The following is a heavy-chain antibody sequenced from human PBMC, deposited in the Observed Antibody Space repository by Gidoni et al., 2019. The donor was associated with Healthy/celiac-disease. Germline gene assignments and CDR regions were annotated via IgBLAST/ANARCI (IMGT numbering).Heavy chain of an antibody. CDR1: GFTFSSYA. J-gene: IGHJ1*01. Sequence: QVQLVESGGGVVQPGRSLRLSCAASGFTFSSYAMHWVRQAPGKGLEWVAVISYDGSNKYYADSVKGRFTISRDNSKNTLYLQMNSLRAEDTAVYYCAREYSSGWNEYFQHWGQGTLVTVSS. D-gene: IGHD6-19*01. CDR3: AREYSSGWNEYFQH. V-gene: IGHV3-30*04. CDR2: ISYDGSNK.